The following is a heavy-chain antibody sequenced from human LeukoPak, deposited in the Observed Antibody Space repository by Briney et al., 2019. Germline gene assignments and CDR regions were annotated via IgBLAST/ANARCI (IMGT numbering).Heavy chain of an antibody. V-gene: IGHV4-59*11. J-gene: IGHJ6*03. CDR3: ARAAIVEYSSSWYDYYYYMDV. Sequence: SETLSLTCTVSGGSISSHYWSWIRQPPGKGPEWIGYIYYSGSTNYNPSLKSRVTISVDTSKNQFSLKLSSVTAADTAVYYCARAAIVEYSSSWYDYYYYMDVWGKGTTVTVSS. CDR2: IYYSGST. CDR1: GGSISSHY. D-gene: IGHD6-13*01.